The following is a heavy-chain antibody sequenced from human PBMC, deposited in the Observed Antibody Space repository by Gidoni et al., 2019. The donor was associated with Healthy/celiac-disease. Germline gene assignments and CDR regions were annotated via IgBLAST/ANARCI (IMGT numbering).Heavy chain of an antibody. V-gene: IGHV3-30*03. J-gene: IGHJ4*02. CDR1: GFTFSSYG. CDR3: ARGGGIVVVTALIDY. D-gene: IGHD2-21*02. CDR2: ISYDGSNK. Sequence: QVQLVESGGGVVQPGRSLRLSCAASGFTFSSYGMHWVRQAPGKGLEWVAVISYDGSNKYYADSVKGRFTISRDNSKNTLYLQMNSLRAEDTAVYYCARGGGIVVVTALIDYWGQGTLVTVSS.